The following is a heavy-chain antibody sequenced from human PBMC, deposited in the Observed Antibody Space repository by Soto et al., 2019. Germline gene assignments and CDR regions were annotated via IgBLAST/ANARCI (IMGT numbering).Heavy chain of an antibody. Sequence: ASVKVSCKASGYTFTSYAMHWVRQAPGQRLEWMGWINAGNGNTKYSQKFQGRVTITRDTSASTAYMELSSLRSEDTAVYYCAREINCNVVIDYWGQGTLVPVSS. CDR2: INAGNGNT. D-gene: IGHD1-1*01. CDR1: GYTFTSYA. V-gene: IGHV1-3*01. J-gene: IGHJ4*02. CDR3: AREINCNVVIDY.